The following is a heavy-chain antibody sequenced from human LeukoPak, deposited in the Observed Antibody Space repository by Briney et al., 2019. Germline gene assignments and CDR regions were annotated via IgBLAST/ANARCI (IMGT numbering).Heavy chain of an antibody. J-gene: IGHJ4*02. CDR2: ISLSGLT. V-gene: IGHV4-4*02. CDR1: GRSITSTNW. Sequence: SETLSLTCAVSGRSITSTNWWTWVRQPPGQGLEWIGEISLSGLTNYNPSLKSRVAMALEKSNNHLSLNLTTVTAAHTAVYYCSRENGAFSPFGYWGQGTLVTVPS. D-gene: IGHD2-8*01. CDR3: SRENGAFSPFGY.